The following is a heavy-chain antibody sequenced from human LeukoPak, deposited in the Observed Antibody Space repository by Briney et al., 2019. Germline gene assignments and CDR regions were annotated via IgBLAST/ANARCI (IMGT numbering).Heavy chain of an antibody. D-gene: IGHD1-14*01. V-gene: IGHV3-7*01. CDR1: GFTFTKYW. CDR2: IKQDGSDK. Sequence: GDSLRLSCAASGFTFTKYWMTWVRQAPGKGLEWVGNIKQDGSDKNYMDSVKGRYTISRDNTKNSVYLQMSSLRAEDTAVYYCAREVWGPEYWGQGTLVTVSS. J-gene: IGHJ4*02. CDR3: AREVWGPEY.